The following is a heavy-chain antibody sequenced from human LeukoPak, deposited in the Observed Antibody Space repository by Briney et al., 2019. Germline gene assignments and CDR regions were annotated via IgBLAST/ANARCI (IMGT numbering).Heavy chain of an antibody. CDR3: TRVGPNWNNFDY. Sequence: PGGSLRLSCAASGFSFSTYSMNWVRQAPGKGLEWVSYIGASGRAIYYAGSVRGRFSISRDNAKNSLYLQMNSLTAEDTAIYYCTRVGPNWNNFDYWGQGALVTVSS. V-gene: IGHV3-48*04. D-gene: IGHD1/OR15-1a*01. J-gene: IGHJ4*02. CDR2: IGASGRAI. CDR1: GFSFSTYS.